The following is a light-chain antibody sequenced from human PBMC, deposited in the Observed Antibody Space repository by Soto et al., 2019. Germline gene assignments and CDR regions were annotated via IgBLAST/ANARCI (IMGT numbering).Light chain of an antibody. CDR2: AAS. V-gene: IGKV1-17*03. J-gene: IGKJ1*01. Sequence: DIQMTQSPSVMSASVGDRVTITCRASQGISNYLVWFQQKPGKVPKRLIYAASSLESGVPSRFSGSGSGTEFTLTIRSMQTEDFANYFCLQHDNFPRTFGQGTKVDIK. CDR3: LQHDNFPRT. CDR1: QGISNY.